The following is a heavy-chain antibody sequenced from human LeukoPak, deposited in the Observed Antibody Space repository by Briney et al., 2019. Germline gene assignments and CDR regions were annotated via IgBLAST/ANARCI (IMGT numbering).Heavy chain of an antibody. CDR1: GFTFSSYE. CDR2: ISSSGSTI. Sequence: GGSLRLSCAASGFTFSSYEMNWVRQAPGKGLEWVSYISSSGSTIYYADSVKGRFTISRDNAKNSLYLQMNSLGAEDTAVYYCARDMNSGLGVWGQGTTVTVSS. D-gene: IGHD3-3*01. J-gene: IGHJ6*02. V-gene: IGHV3-48*03. CDR3: ARDMNSGLGV.